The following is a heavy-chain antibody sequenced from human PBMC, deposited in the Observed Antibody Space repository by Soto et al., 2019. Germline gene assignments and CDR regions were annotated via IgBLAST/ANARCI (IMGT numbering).Heavy chain of an antibody. V-gene: IGHV3-64*07. D-gene: IGHD3-10*01. Sequence: EENLVESGGALVQPGGSLRLSCAVSGFTFSNSAMHWVRQPPGGGLEYVSSITRDGGETQYADSVRARFTISRDNSKNTLYLQMASLGPDDTAVYYCARGSAGWFGEFWLWGQGTLVTVSS. J-gene: IGHJ4*02. CDR1: GFTFSNSA. CDR3: ARGSAGWFGEFWL. CDR2: ITRDGGET.